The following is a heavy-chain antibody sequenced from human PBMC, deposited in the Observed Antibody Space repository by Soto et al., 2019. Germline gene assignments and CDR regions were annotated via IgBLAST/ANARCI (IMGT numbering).Heavy chain of an antibody. Sequence: SQTLSLTCAISGDSVSGNSAAWNWIRQSPSRGLEWLGRTYYRSKWYNDYAVSVKSRITVTPDTSKNQFSLHLNSVTPEDTAVYYCAREVPYYERGDTYFDYWGNGDLVTVSS. D-gene: IGHD3-16*01. J-gene: IGHJ4*01. CDR1: GDSVSGNSAA. V-gene: IGHV6-1*01. CDR3: AREVPYYERGDTYFDY. CDR2: TYYRSKWYN.